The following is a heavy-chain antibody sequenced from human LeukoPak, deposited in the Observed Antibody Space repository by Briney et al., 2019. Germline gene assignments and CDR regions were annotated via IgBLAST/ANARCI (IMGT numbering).Heavy chain of an antibody. CDR1: GGSISSGGYY. CDR3: ATRPADSTWYGVFDF. CDR2: VDHSGTT. J-gene: IGHJ4*02. V-gene: IGHV4-61*08. D-gene: IGHD6-13*01. Sequence: SQTLSLTCTVSGGSISSGGYYWSWIRQPPGKGLEWIGYVDHSGTTNYNPSLESRVTMSVDTSKNQFSLKLSSLTAADTALYYCATRPADSTWYGVFDFWSRGTLVTVSS.